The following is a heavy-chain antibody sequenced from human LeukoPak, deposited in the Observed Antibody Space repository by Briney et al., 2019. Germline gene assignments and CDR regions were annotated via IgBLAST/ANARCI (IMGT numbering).Heavy chain of an antibody. CDR1: GFTFDDYG. D-gene: IGHD3-22*01. Sequence: GGSLRLSCAASGFTFDDYGMSWVRQAPGKGLEWVSGINWHGGSTGYADSVKGRFTISRDNAKNSLYLQMNSLRAEDTALYYCARAKYYYDSSGYCDWGQGTLVTVSS. CDR3: ARAKYYYDSSGYCD. J-gene: IGHJ4*02. V-gene: IGHV3-20*04. CDR2: INWHGGST.